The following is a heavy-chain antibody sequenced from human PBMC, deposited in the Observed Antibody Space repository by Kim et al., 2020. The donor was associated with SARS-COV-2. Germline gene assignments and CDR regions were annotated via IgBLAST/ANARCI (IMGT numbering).Heavy chain of an antibody. J-gene: IGHJ6*03. CDR1: GFTFSSYA. CDR2: ISGSGGSP. V-gene: IGHV3-23*01. CDR3: AKVGYSSSSYYYYYYMDV. D-gene: IGHD6-6*01. Sequence: GGSLRLSCAASGFTFSSYAMSWVRQAPGKGLEWVSAISGSGGSPYYADSVKGRFTISRDNSKNTLYLQMNSLRAEDTAVYYCAKVGYSSSSYYYYYYMDVWGKGTTVTVSS.